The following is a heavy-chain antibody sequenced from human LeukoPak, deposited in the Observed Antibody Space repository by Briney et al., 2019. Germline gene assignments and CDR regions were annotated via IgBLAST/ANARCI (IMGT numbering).Heavy chain of an antibody. D-gene: IGHD6-19*01. Sequence: PGGSLRLSCAASGFRFSTYWLSWVRQAPGKGLEWVGFIRSKAYGGTTEYAASVKGRFTISRDDSKSIAYLQMNSLKTEDTAVYYCTRDREDSSGWYVPSGHGDYWGQGALVTVSS. CDR3: TRDREDSSGWYVPSGHGDY. V-gene: IGHV3-49*04. CDR1: GFRFSTYW. CDR2: IRSKAYGGTT. J-gene: IGHJ4*02.